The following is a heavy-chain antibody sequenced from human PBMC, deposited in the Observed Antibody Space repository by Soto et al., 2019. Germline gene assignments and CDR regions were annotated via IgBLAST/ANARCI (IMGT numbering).Heavy chain of an antibody. Sequence: GPTLVNPTQTLTLTCTFSGFSLNTRAVGVGWIRQPPGKALEWLALIFWDDDKRYSPSLKNRLTITKDTSKNQVVLTMTNMDPVDTATYFCAHRPNYGARFAPWGPGTLVTVSS. V-gene: IGHV2-5*02. CDR1: GFSLNTRAVG. CDR3: AHRPNYGARFAP. CDR2: IFWDDDK. J-gene: IGHJ5*02. D-gene: IGHD4-17*01.